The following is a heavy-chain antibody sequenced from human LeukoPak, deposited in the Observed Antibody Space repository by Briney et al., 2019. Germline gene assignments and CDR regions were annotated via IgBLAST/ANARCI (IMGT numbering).Heavy chain of an antibody. CDR1: GGSFSGYY. Sequence: SETLSLTCAVYGGSFSGYYWSWIRQPPGKGLEWIGEINHSGSTNYNPSLKSRVTISVDTSKNQFSLKLSSVTAADTAVYYCARANQPGITMVRGARRWFDPWGQGTLVTVSS. V-gene: IGHV4-34*01. J-gene: IGHJ5*02. CDR2: INHSGST. D-gene: IGHD3-10*01. CDR3: ARANQPGITMVRGARRWFDP.